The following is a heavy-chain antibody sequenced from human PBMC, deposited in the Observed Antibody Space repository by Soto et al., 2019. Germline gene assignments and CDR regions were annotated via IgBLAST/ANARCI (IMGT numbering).Heavy chain of an antibody. J-gene: IGHJ4*02. CDR1: GDTFTDYY. D-gene: IGHD2-21*02. Sequence: QVQLMQSGAEVKKPGASVKVSCKASGDTFTDYYIHWVRQAPGQGLEWMGTVNPSGGHTTYAQHFLGRVTXTWEPSXXTLYMELTSLTSDDTAIYYCARGGHVVVVTAALDYWGQGTLVTVSS. CDR3: ARGGHVVVVTAALDY. V-gene: IGHV1-46*01. CDR2: VNPSGGHT.